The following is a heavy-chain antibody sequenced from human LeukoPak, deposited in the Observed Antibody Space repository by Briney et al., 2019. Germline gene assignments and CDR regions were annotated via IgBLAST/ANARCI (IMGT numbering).Heavy chain of an antibody. Sequence: PGGSLRLSCAASGFTFSSYWMSWVRQPPGKGLEWIGEIYHSGSTNYNPSLKSRVTISVDKSKNQFSLNLSSVTAADTAVYYCAREHYDFWSGSQRRGYFDYWGQGTLVTVSS. J-gene: IGHJ4*02. V-gene: IGHV4-4*02. CDR1: GFTFSSYW. D-gene: IGHD3-3*01. CDR3: AREHYDFWSGSQRRGYFDY. CDR2: IYHSGST.